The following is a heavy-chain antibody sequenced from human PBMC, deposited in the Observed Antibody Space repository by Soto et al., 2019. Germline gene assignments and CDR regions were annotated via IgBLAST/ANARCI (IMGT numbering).Heavy chain of an antibody. CDR3: PCAGAASMFYYGTDV. V-gene: IGHV5-51*01. Sequence: GESLKVSRKGTVYSFTSYWIGWVRRMPGKGLETMGLIYPGDADTRYSPSCQGKLTIPAVKSISTAYMQWCNLKVSDTAIYFCPCAGAASMFYYGTDVWGQGTTVTVSS. D-gene: IGHD6-13*01. J-gene: IGHJ6*02. CDR1: VYSFTSYW. CDR2: IYPGDADT.